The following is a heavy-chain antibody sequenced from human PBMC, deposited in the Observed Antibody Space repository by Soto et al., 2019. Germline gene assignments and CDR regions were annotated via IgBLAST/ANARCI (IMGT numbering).Heavy chain of an antibody. CDR3: AKGRNGVDV. CDR2: ISENGDAT. J-gene: IGHJ6*02. CDR1: GFTFSSYA. Sequence: GGSLRLSCAASGFTFSSYAMTWVRQAPGKGLEWVSAISENGDATHYADSVKGRFIISRDNSQDTLYLHMNSLRAEDTAVFYCAKGRNGVDVWGQGTTVTVSS. V-gene: IGHV3-23*01.